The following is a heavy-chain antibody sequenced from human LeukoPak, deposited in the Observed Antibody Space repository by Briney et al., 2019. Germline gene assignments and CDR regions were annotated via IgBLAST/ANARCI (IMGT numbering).Heavy chain of an antibody. CDR2: IYYSAST. Sequence: SETLSLTCDVSGGSISSSCYYWGWLRQPPGKGLEWDGSIYYSASTYYNPSLNSRVTISVDTSKNQFSLKLSSVTAADTAVYYCASLSGYGLRYYYHTDVWGKGTTVTVSS. V-gene: IGHV4-39*07. J-gene: IGHJ6*03. CDR1: GGSISSSCYY. CDR3: ASLSGYGLRYYYHTDV. D-gene: IGHD5-12*01.